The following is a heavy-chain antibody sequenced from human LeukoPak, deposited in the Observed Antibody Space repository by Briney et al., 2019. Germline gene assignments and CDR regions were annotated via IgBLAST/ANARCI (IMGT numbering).Heavy chain of an antibody. Sequence: GESLKISCKGSGYSFTSYWIGWVRQMPGKGLEWMGIIYPGDSDTRYSPSFQGQVTISADKSISTAHLQWSSLKASDTAMYYCARPPAHYYDSSGYSEGGDYGMDVWGQGTTVTVSS. D-gene: IGHD3-22*01. CDR3: ARPPAHYYDSSGYSEGGDYGMDV. CDR2: IYPGDSDT. J-gene: IGHJ6*02. CDR1: GYSFTSYW. V-gene: IGHV5-51*01.